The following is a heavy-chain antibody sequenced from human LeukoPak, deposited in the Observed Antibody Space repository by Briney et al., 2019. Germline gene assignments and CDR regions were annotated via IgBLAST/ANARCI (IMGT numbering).Heavy chain of an antibody. J-gene: IGHJ5*02. Sequence: PGGSLRLSCAASGFTFSSYSMNWVRQAPGKGLEWVSSISSSSSYIYYADSVKGRFTISRDNAKNSLYLQMNSLRAEDTAVYYCAKGSHHLGYYDFWSGYPWGQGTLVTVSS. CDR3: AKGSHHLGYYDFWSGYP. V-gene: IGHV3-21*04. CDR2: ISSSSSYI. CDR1: GFTFSSYS. D-gene: IGHD3-3*01.